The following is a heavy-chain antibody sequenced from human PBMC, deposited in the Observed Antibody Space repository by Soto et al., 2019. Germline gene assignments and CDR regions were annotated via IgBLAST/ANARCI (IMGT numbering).Heavy chain of an antibody. J-gene: IGHJ5*02. CDR3: AKDWDPYDFWSRYQPTNWLDP. V-gene: IGHV3-23*01. Sequence: AGALRLSCAASGFTFSSYAMNWVRQAPGKGLEWVAVISYSGGNKYYADSVKGRFTISRDNSKNTLYLQMNSLRAEDTAVYYCAKDWDPYDFWSRYQPTNWLDPWGQGTLVTVSS. CDR1: GFTFSSYA. CDR2: ISYSGGNK. D-gene: IGHD3-3*01.